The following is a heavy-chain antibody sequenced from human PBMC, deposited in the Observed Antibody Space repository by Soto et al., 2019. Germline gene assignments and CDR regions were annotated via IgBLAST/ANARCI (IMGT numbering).Heavy chain of an antibody. Sequence: PGRSLRLSCAALGFTSSSSAMSWVRQGTGRRLEWVSAISGSGGSTYYADSVKGRITISRDNSKNTLYLQMNNLRAEDTAVYYCAKGPTIFGVVISFDYYYGMYVWGQGTTVTVSS. CDR3: AKGPTIFGVVISFDYYYGMYV. CDR2: ISGSGGST. V-gene: IGHV3-23*01. CDR1: GFTSSSSA. D-gene: IGHD3-3*01. J-gene: IGHJ6*02.